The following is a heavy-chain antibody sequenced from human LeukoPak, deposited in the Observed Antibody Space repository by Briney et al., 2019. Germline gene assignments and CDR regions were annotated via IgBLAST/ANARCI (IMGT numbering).Heavy chain of an antibody. CDR3: ARDRAIAAAGGPHNWFDP. CDR1: GFTFSSND. V-gene: IGHV3-13*01. J-gene: IGHJ5*02. CDR2: IGTAGDT. Sequence: GGSLRLSCAASGFTFSSNDMHWVRQATGKGLEWVSAIGTAGDTYYPGSVKGRFTISRENAKNSLYLQMNSLRAGDTAVYYCARDRAIAAAGGPHNWFDPWGQGTLVTVSS. D-gene: IGHD6-13*01.